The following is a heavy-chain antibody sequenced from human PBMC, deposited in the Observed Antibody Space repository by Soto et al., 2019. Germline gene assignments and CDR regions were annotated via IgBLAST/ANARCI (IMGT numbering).Heavy chain of an antibody. J-gene: IGHJ4*02. CDR1: GGSISNYY. CDR2: IYYSGST. Sequence: NPSETLSLTCTVSGGSISNYYWSWIRQPPGKGLEWIGYIYYSGSTNYNPSLKSRVTISVDTSKNQFSLKLSSVTAADTAVYYCARVGLGGTPLGTVTTGFGYFDYWGQGTLVTVSS. CDR3: ARVGLGGTPLGTVTTGFGYFDY. D-gene: IGHD4-17*01. V-gene: IGHV4-59*01.